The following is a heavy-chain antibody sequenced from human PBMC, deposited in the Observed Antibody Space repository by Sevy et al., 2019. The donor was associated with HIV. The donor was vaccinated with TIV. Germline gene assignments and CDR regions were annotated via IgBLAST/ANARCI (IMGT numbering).Heavy chain of an antibody. CDR2: ISSSSSYI. J-gene: IGHJ3*02. V-gene: IGHV3-21*01. CDR1: GFTFSSYS. CDR3: AREEYYYDSSGYRKTGDAFDI. D-gene: IGHD3-22*01. Sequence: GGSLRLSCAASGFTFSSYSMNWVRQAPGKGLEWVSSISSSSSYIYYADSVKGRFTSSRDNAKNSLYLQMNSLRAEDTAVYYCAREEYYYDSSGYRKTGDAFDIWGQGTMVTVSS.